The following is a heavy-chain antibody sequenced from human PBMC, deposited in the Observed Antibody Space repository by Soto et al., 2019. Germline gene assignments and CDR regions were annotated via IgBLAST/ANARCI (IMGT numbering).Heavy chain of an antibody. CDR2: INAGNGNT. CDR1: GFTFTSSA. CDR3: ARDLVKGITIFGVVNSVTPPFDY. D-gene: IGHD3-3*01. Sequence: ASVKVSCKASGFTFTSSAVQWVRQAPGQRLEWMGWINAGNGNTKYSQKFQGRVTITRDTSASTAYMELSSLRSEDTAVYYCARDLVKGITIFGVVNSVTPPFDYWGQGTLVTVSS. V-gene: IGHV1-3*01. J-gene: IGHJ4*02.